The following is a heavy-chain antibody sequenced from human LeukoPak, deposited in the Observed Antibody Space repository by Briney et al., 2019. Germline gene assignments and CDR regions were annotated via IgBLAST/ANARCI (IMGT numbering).Heavy chain of an antibody. CDR1: GFTFSSYW. CDR3: TSWVSYGGPRRFDY. CDR2: IRSKANSYAT. J-gene: IGHJ4*02. V-gene: IGHV3-73*01. Sequence: GGSLRLSCAASGFTFSSYWMTWVRLAPGKGLEWVGRIRSKANSYATAYAASVKGRFTISRDDSKNTAYLQMNSLKTEDTAVYYCTSWVSYGGPRRFDYWGQGTLVTVSS. D-gene: IGHD4-23*01.